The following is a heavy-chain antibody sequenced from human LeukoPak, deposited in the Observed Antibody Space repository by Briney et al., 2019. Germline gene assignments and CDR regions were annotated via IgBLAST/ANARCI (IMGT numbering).Heavy chain of an antibody. CDR1: GGSFRGYY. CDR2: FNDIVST. Sequence: SETLSLTCAVYGGSFRGYYWSWSRQPPGEGLECSWEFNDIVSTNYNQSLKSRVTISVDTSKNQFSLKLSSVTAADTAVYYCARAKKWLRFPSAGDKYYFDYWGQGTLVTVSS. J-gene: IGHJ4*02. D-gene: IGHD5-12*01. V-gene: IGHV4-34*01. CDR3: ARAKKWLRFPSAGDKYYFDY.